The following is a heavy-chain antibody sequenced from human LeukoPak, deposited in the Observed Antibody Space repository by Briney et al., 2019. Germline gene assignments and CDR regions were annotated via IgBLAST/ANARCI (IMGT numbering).Heavy chain of an antibody. V-gene: IGHV1-24*01. CDR2: IDPEDGET. CDR3: ATGGIYSLLDY. Sequence: GASMKVSCKVSGHTLTDLSTHWVRQAPGGGLEWMGGIDPEDGETIYAQKFQGRVTMTEDTSTDTAYMELSSLRSEDTAVYYCATGGIYSLLDYWGQGTLVTVSS. J-gene: IGHJ4*02. CDR1: GHTLTDLS. D-gene: IGHD1-26*01.